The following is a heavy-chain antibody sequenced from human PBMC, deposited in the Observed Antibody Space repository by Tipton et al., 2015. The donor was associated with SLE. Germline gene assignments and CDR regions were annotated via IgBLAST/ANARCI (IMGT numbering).Heavy chain of an antibody. CDR2: ISYDGSDK. J-gene: IGHJ4*02. Sequence: SLRLSCAASGFTFNKYALHWVRQAPGKGLEWVALISYDGSDKYYAASVKGRFSMSRDNSKNTLYLQMNSLRAEDTAVYYCARTLNWGQGTLVTVSS. CDR1: GFTFNKYA. D-gene: IGHD3-16*01. CDR3: ARTLN. V-gene: IGHV3-30-3*01.